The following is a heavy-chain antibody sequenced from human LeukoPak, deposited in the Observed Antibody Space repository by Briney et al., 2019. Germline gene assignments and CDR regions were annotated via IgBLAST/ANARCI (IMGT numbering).Heavy chain of an antibody. J-gene: IGHJ4*02. Sequence: GGSLRLSCAASGFTFSSYGMHWVRQAPGKGLEWVAVISYDGSNKYYADSVKGRFTISRDNSKNTLYLQMNSLRAEDTAVYYCARDRGECTNGVCYYHDFDYWGQGTLVTVSS. CDR2: ISYDGSNK. CDR1: GFTFSSYG. CDR3: ARDRGECTNGVCYYHDFDY. V-gene: IGHV3-30*03. D-gene: IGHD2-8*01.